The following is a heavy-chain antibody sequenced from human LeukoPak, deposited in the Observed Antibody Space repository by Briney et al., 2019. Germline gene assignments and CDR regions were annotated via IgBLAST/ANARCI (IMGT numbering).Heavy chain of an antibody. CDR2: ISAYNGNT. CDR1: GYTFTDYY. Sequence: ASVKVSCKTSGYTFTDYYMHWVRQAPGQGLEWMGWISAYNGNTNYAQKLQGRVTMTTDTSTSTAYMELRSLRSDDTAVYYCARVGRWLQLGGWFDPWGQGTLVTVSS. V-gene: IGHV1-18*04. CDR3: ARVGRWLQLGGWFDP. J-gene: IGHJ5*02. D-gene: IGHD5-24*01.